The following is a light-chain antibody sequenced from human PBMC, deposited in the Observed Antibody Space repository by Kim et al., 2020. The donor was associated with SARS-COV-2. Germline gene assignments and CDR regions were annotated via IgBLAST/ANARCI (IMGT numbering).Light chain of an antibody. CDR2: YDS. CDR3: QVWDSSSDHRVV. J-gene: IGLJ2*01. CDR1: KLGDKY. V-gene: IGLV3-21*04. Sequence: SYELTQPPSVSVSPGQTASITCSGYKLGDKYVSWYQQKPGHAPVLVIYYDSDRPSGIPERFSGSNSGNTATLTISRVEAGDEADYYCQVWDSSSDHRVVFGGGTQLTVL.